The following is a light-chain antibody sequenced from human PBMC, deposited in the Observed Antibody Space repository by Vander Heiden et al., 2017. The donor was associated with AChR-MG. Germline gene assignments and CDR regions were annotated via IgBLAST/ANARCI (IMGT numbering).Light chain of an antibody. V-gene: IGKV1-5*03. Sequence: DIQMTQSPSTLSASVGARVTITCRASQNINIWLAWYHQTPGKAPKVLIYEASSLESGVPSRFSGSGSGTDFTLTISSLQPDDLGTYYCQQYKTFSYTFGQGTKLEIK. CDR1: QNINIW. J-gene: IGKJ2*01. CDR2: EAS. CDR3: QQYKTFSYT.